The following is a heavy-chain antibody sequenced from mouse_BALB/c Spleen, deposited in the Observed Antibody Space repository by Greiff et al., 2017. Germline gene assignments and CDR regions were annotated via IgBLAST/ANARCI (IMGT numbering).Heavy chain of an antibody. CDR1: GFTFSSYW. Sequence: DVMLVESGGGLVQPGGSMKLSCVASGFTFSSYWMSWVRQSPEKGLEWVAEIRLKSDNYATHYAESVKGKFTISRDDSKSRLYLQMNSLRAEDTGIYYCTTNWDYWGQGTTLTVSS. CDR3: TTNWDY. J-gene: IGHJ2*01. CDR2: IRLKSDNYAT. V-gene: IGHV6-6*02. D-gene: IGHD4-1*01.